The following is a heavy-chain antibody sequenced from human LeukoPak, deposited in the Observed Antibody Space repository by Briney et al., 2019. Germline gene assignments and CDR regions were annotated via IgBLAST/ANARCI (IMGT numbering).Heavy chain of an antibody. J-gene: IGHJ4*02. CDR1: GYSISSGYY. CDR2: IYHSGST. Sequence: SETLSLTCAVSGYSISSGYYWGWIRQPPGKGLEWIESIYHSGSTYYNPSLKSRVTISVDTSKNQFSLKLSSVTAADTAVYYCAVSTDDYGDPISFDYWGQGTLVTVSS. D-gene: IGHD4-17*01. V-gene: IGHV4-38-2*01. CDR3: AVSTDDYGDPISFDY.